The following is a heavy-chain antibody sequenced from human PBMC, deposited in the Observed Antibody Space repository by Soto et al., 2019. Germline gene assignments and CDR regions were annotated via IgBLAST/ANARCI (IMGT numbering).Heavy chain of an antibody. CDR1: GGSMRNYF. J-gene: IGHJ4*02. Sequence: SETLSLTCTVSGGSMRNYFWTWIRQPPGKGLEWIGYIHYSGATSFFPSDTRYSPSFQGQVTISADKSITTAYLQWRSLKASDTAIYYCVVYSSSSGRHFDYWGQGTLVTVSS. D-gene: IGHD6-6*01. CDR3: VVYSSSSGRHFDY. V-gene: IGHV4-59*12. CDR2: IHYSGATSFFPSDT.